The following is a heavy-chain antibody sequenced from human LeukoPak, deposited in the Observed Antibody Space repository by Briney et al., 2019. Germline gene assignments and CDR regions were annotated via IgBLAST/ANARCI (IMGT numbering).Heavy chain of an antibody. V-gene: IGHV4-39*07. Sequence: KPSETLSLTCSISGGSISSSRYSWGWIRQPPGKGLEWIGNIYYSGSTNYNPSLKSRVTISVDTSKNQFSLKLSSVTAADTAEYYCARMEEWELDAFDIWGQGTMVTVSS. J-gene: IGHJ3*02. CDR3: ARMEEWELDAFDI. CDR1: GGSISSSRYS. D-gene: IGHD1-26*01. CDR2: IYYSGST.